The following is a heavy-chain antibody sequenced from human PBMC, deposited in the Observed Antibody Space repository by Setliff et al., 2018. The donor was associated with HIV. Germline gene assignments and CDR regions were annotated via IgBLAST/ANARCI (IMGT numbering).Heavy chain of an antibody. V-gene: IGHV4-59*08. D-gene: IGHD3-10*01. CDR2: IYYNGNT. Sequence: SETLSLTCTVSGGSISSYYWSWIRLPPGKGLEWIGYIYYNGNTNYNPSLKSRVTISVDTSKNQFSLKLSSVTAADTAVYYCARGSFIGDYYYFDYWGQGTLVTVSS. CDR3: ARGSFIGDYYYFDY. CDR1: GGSISSYY. J-gene: IGHJ4*02.